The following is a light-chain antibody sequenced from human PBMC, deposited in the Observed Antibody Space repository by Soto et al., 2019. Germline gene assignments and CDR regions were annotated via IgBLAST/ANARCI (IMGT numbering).Light chain of an antibody. CDR3: SSYTINSNFERV. CDR1: ITDVGGYNY. Sequence: QSALTQPASVSGSPGQSITISCTGTITDVGGYNYVSWYQQHPGKGPKLMIYVVSNRPSGVPNRFSGSKSGNTASLTISGLQPEDEAYYYCSSYTINSNFERVFXGGTKVAVL. CDR2: VVS. J-gene: IGLJ3*02. V-gene: IGLV2-14*01.